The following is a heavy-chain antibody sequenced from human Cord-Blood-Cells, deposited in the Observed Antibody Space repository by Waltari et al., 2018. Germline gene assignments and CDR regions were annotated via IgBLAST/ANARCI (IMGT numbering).Heavy chain of an antibody. Sequence: QVQLQQWGAGLLKPSETLSLTCAVYGGSFSGYYWSWIRQPPGKGLEWIGEINHSGSTIYNPSLKSRVTISVDTSKNQFSLKLSSVTAADTAVYYCASYNWGTRAFDIWGQGSMVTVSS. D-gene: IGHD7-27*01. CDR1: GGSFSGYY. CDR3: ASYNWGTRAFDI. CDR2: INHSGST. J-gene: IGHJ3*02. V-gene: IGHV4-34*01.